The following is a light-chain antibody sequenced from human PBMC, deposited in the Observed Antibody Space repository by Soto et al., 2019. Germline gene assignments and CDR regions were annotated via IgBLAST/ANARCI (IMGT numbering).Light chain of an antibody. CDR3: QQYSSYSPYT. CDR1: QTVYTW. J-gene: IGKJ2*01. Sequence: DIQMTQSPSTLSASIGDRVTITCRASQTVYTWLAWYQQKPGTDPQLLIYEASTLHSGVPSRFSVSGSGTEFTLVLSRLQPDALATYYCQQYSSYSPYTFGQGTKVEI. V-gene: IGKV1-5*03. CDR2: EAS.